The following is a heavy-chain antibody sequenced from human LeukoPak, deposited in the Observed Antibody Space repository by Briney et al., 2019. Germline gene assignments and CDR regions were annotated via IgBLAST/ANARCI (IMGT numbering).Heavy chain of an antibody. Sequence: GGSLRLSCAASGFTFSSYWMSWVRQAPGKGLEWVATIKPDGSDKYYVDSVRGRFTISRDNAKNSLYLQMNSLRAEDTAVQYCARDITGAGIGYWGQGTPVTVSS. CDR2: IKPDGSDK. CDR1: GFTFSSYW. CDR3: ARDITGAGIGY. D-gene: IGHD2-8*02. J-gene: IGHJ4*02. V-gene: IGHV3-7*01.